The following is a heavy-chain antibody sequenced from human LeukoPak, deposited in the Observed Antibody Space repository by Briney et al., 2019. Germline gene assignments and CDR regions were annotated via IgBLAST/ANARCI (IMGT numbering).Heavy chain of an antibody. Sequence: SVNVSCKASGYTFSSSDINWVRQATGQGLEWMGWMNPNSGNTYYAQRFQGRVTMTRDTSISTAYMEVSSLRSEDTAVYYCARGNIAVPGTPYYFEYWGQGTLVTVSS. D-gene: IGHD6-19*01. CDR1: GYTFSSSD. J-gene: IGHJ4*02. CDR2: MNPNSGNT. V-gene: IGHV1-8*01. CDR3: ARGNIAVPGTPYYFEY.